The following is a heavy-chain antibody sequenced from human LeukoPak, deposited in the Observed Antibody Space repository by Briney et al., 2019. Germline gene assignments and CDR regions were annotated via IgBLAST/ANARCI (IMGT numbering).Heavy chain of an antibody. D-gene: IGHD2-15*01. Sequence: EGSLRLSCAASGFTFSSYSLNWVRQAPGKGLEWVSFISSSSITIYYADSVKGRFTISRDNAEKSLYLQMNSLRAEDTAVYYCARDRGGSYSAIDYWGQGTLVTVSS. J-gene: IGHJ4*02. CDR2: ISSSSITI. V-gene: IGHV3-48*04. CDR3: ARDRGGSYSAIDY. CDR1: GFTFSSYS.